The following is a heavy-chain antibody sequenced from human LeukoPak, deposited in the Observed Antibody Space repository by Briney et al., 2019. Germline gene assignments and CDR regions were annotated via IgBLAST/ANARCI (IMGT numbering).Heavy chain of an antibody. D-gene: IGHD3-10*01. Sequence: PRGSLRLSCAASGFTFSIFAMIWVRQAPGKGLEWVSTIGGSGGSSYYADSGKGRFTISRDNSRNTLYLQMHSLRADDTAIYYCAKDRDYFGSGSYYKGPFDYWGQGTLVTVSS. J-gene: IGHJ4*02. CDR3: AKDRDYFGSGSYYKGPFDY. CDR1: GFTFSIFA. V-gene: IGHV3-23*01. CDR2: IGGSGGSS.